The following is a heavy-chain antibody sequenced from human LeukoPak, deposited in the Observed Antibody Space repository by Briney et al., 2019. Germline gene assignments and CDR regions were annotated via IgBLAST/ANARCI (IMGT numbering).Heavy chain of an antibody. CDR1: GFTFRNYA. J-gene: IGHJ3*02. CDR2: TISSRSPI. CDR3: ARVYPSNAFDI. V-gene: IGHV3-48*02. D-gene: IGHD2-8*01. Sequence: AGGSLRLSCAASGFTFRNYAMSWVRQAPGKGLESVSYTISSRSPIYYADSVKGRFTISRDNDKNSLYLQMNSLRDEDTAVYYCARVYPSNAFDIWGQGTMVNVYS.